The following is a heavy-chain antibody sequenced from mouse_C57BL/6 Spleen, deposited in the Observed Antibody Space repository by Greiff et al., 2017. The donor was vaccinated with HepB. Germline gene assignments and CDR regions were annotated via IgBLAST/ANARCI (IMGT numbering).Heavy chain of an antibody. D-gene: IGHD2-1*01. CDR1: GYSFTGYF. CDR3: ARTNYWSPAWFAY. V-gene: IGHV1-20*01. Sequence: VQLQQSGPELVKPGDSVKISCKASGYSFTGYFMNWVMQSHGKSLEWIGRINPYNGDTFYNQKCKGKATLTVDKSSSTANMELRRLTSEDSAVYYGARTNYWSPAWFAYWGQGTLVTDSA. CDR2: INPYNGDT. J-gene: IGHJ3*01.